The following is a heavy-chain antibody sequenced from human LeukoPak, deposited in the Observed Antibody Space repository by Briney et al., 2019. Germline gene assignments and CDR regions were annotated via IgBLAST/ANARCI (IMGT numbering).Heavy chain of an antibody. CDR3: AKKARDYYDSSGYYDY. Sequence: GGSLRLSGAASGFTLGGYGMNWVRQAPGKGLEGVPFLRYDGSNKYYADSVKGRFTISRDNSKNTLYLQMNSLRAEDTAVYYCAKKARDYYDSSGYYDYWGQGTLVTVSS. CDR1: GFTLGGYG. J-gene: IGHJ4*02. CDR2: LRYDGSNK. V-gene: IGHV3-30*02. D-gene: IGHD3-22*01.